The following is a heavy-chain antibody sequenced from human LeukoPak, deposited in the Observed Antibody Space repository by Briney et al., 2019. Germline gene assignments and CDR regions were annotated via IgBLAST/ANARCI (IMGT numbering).Heavy chain of an antibody. D-gene: IGHD6-19*01. CDR2: ISSSGSTI. CDR3: ARGSAVAGAGAVDY. V-gene: IGHV3-11*01. J-gene: IGHJ4*02. CDR1: GFTFSDYY. Sequence: GGSLRLSCAASGFTFSDYYMSWIRQAPGKGLEWVSYISSSGSTIYYADSVKGRLTSSRDNAKNSLYLQMDSLRAKDTAVYYCARGSAVAGAGAVDYWGQGTLVTVSS.